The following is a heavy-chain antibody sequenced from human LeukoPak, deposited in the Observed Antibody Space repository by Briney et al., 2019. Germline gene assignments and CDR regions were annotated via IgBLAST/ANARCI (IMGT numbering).Heavy chain of an antibody. D-gene: IGHD3-22*01. Sequence: PGGSLRLSCAASGFTFSSYSMNWVRQAPGKGLEWVSSISSSSSYIYYAESVKGRFTISRDNAKNSLYLQMNSLRAEDTAVYYCARDYDSSGYTDYWGQGTLVTVSS. CDR3: ARDYDSSGYTDY. CDR2: ISSSSSYI. CDR1: GFTFSSYS. J-gene: IGHJ4*02. V-gene: IGHV3-21*01.